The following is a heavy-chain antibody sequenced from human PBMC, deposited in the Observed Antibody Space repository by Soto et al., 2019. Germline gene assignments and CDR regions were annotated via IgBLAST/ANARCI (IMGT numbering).Heavy chain of an antibody. Sequence: GGSLRLSCAASGFTFSSYSMNWVRQAPGKGLEWVSYISSSSSTIYYADSVKGRFTISRDNAKNSLYLQMNSLRAEDTAVYYCAGDYIWGSYRRPIDYWGQGTLVTVSS. CDR1: GFTFSSYS. CDR2: ISSSSSTI. CDR3: AGDYIWGSYRRPIDY. D-gene: IGHD3-16*02. V-gene: IGHV3-48*01. J-gene: IGHJ4*02.